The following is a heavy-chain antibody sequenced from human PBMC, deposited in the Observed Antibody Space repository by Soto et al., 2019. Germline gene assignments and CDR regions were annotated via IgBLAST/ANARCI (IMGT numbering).Heavy chain of an antibody. V-gene: IGHV5-51*01. J-gene: IGHJ3*02. CDR3: ARQRGSGWLNGFDI. D-gene: IGHD6-19*01. Sequence: PGESLKISCEGSGYSFTNFWIGWVRQMPGKGLEWVGIIYPGDSETRYSPSFQGQITLSADKSISTAYLQWSSLKAADTAMYYCARQRGSGWLNGFDIWGQGTMVTVSS. CDR2: IYPGDSET. CDR1: GYSFTNFW.